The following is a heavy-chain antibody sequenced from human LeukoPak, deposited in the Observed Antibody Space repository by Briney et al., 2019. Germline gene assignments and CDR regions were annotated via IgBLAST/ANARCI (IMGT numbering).Heavy chain of an antibody. CDR2: IFQSVST. J-gene: IGHJ4*02. V-gene: IGHV4-38-2*02. Sequence: SDTLSLTCTVSGYSISGGYYWGWIRQRPGTGLEGIGTIFQSVSTYYNPSLKSRVTTPVDTSKNQFSLKLNSVTAADTAVYYCARNNSNGFDFWSQGTLVTVSS. CDR3: ARNNSNGFDF. D-gene: IGHD6-19*01. CDR1: GYSISGGYY.